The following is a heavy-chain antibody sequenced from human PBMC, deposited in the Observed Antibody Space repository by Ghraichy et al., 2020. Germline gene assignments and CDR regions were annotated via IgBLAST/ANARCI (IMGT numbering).Heavy chain of an antibody. D-gene: IGHD5-18*01. CDR2: IIPILGIA. CDR3: ATRDTAMVKNFDY. CDR1: GGTFSSYA. Sequence: SVKVSCKASGGTFSSYAISWVRQAPGQGLEWMGRIIPILGIANYAQKFQGRVTITADKSTSTAYMELSSLRSEDTAVYYCATRDTAMVKNFDYWGQGTLVTVSS. V-gene: IGHV1-69*04. J-gene: IGHJ4*02.